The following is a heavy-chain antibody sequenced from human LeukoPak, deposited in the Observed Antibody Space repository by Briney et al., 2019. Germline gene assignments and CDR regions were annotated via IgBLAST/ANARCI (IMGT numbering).Heavy chain of an antibody. D-gene: IGHD1-1*01. CDR2: ISGGGEDT. J-gene: IGHJ2*01. Sequence: GGSLRLSCAASGFTFTSYAMSWIRQAPGKGLEWVSAISGGGEDTYYPDSVKGRFAISRDNSKNTLYLQMNSLRAEDTAIYYCAKPRAMTTGVGRYFDLWGRGTLVTVSS. V-gene: IGHV3-23*01. CDR1: GFTFTSYA. CDR3: AKPRAMTTGVGRYFDL.